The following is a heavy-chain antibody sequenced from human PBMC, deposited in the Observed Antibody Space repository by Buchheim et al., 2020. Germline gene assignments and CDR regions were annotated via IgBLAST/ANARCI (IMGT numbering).Heavy chain of an antibody. J-gene: IGHJ6*02. CDR3: ARDGYSSDGTNKKYYYYGMDV. CDR1: GFTFSSYW. V-gene: IGHV3-48*04. CDR2: ISSSSSTI. D-gene: IGHD6-25*01. Sequence: EVQLVESGGGLVQPGGSLRLSCAASGFTFSSYWMHWVRQAPGKGLEWVSYISSSSSTIYFADSVKGRFTISRDNAKNSLYLQMNSLRAEDTAVYYCARDGYSSDGTNKKYYYYGMDVWGQGTT.